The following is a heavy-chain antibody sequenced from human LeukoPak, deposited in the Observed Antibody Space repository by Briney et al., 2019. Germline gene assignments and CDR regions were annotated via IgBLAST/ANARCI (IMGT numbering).Heavy chain of an antibody. J-gene: IGHJ4*02. CDR2: IYTSGST. CDR1: GGSISSGSYY. D-gene: IGHD4-23*01. Sequence: PSQTLSLTCTVSGGSISSGSYYWSWIRQPAGKGLEWIGRIYTSGSTNYNPSLKSRVTISTDTSKNNFSLKLTSVTAADTAIYYCTRDLGNWLIDYWGQGTLVTVSS. CDR3: TRDLGNWLIDY. V-gene: IGHV4-61*02.